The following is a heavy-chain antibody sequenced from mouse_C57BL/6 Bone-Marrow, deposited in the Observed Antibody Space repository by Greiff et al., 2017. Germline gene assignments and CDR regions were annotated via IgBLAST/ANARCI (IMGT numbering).Heavy chain of an antibody. CDR2: IDPENGDT. CDR1: GFNIKDDY. D-gene: IGHD1-1*01. Sequence: EVQLQQSGAELVRPGASVKLSCTASGFNIKDDYMHWVKQRPEQGLEWIGWIDPENGDTEYASKFQGKATITADTSSNTAYLQLSSLTSEDTAVXYCTTDYGSPFAYWGQGTLVTVSA. CDR3: TTDYGSPFAY. J-gene: IGHJ3*01. V-gene: IGHV14-4*01.